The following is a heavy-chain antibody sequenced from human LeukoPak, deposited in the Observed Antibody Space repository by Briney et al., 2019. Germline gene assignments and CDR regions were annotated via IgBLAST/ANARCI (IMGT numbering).Heavy chain of an antibody. CDR2: INPSGGST. V-gene: IGHV1-46*01. Sequence: GASVKVSCKASGYTFTNYYLFWVRQAPGQGLEWMGIINPSGGSTSYAQKFQGRVTMTRDTSTSTVYMELSSLTSEDTAVYYCARRSPAYCGGDCYLDYWGQGAMVADPS. D-gene: IGHD2-21*02. J-gene: IGHJ4*02. CDR1: GYTFTNYY. CDR3: ARRSPAYCGGDCYLDY.